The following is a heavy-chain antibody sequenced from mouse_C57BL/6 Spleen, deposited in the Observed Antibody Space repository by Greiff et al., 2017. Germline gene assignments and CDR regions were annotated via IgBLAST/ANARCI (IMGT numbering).Heavy chain of an antibody. CDR3: ARQGYGSSYTFAY. Sequence: QVQLQQSGPGLVAPSQSLSITCTVSGFSLTSYGVHWVRQPPGKGLEWLVVIWSDGSTAYNSALKSRLSISKDNSKSQVFLKMNSLQTDDTAMYYCARQGYGSSYTFAYWGQGTLVTVSA. CDR1: GFSLTSYG. V-gene: IGHV2-6-1*01. CDR2: IWSDGST. J-gene: IGHJ3*01. D-gene: IGHD1-1*01.